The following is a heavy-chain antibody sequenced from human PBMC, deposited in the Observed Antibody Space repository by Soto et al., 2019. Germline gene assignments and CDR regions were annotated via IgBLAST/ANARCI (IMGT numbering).Heavy chain of an antibody. Sequence: PSETLSLTCTVSGGSISSGGYYWSWIRQHPGKGLEWIGYIYYSGSTYYNPSLKSRVTISVDTSKNQFSLKLSSVTAADTAVYYCARGAVLPDAFDIWGQGTMVPVSS. D-gene: IGHD2-15*01. J-gene: IGHJ3*02. CDR1: GGSISSGGYY. CDR2: IYYSGST. V-gene: IGHV4-31*03. CDR3: ARGAVLPDAFDI.